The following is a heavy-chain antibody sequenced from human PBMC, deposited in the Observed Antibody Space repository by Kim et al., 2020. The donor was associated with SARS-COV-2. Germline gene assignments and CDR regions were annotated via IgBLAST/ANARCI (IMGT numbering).Heavy chain of an antibody. CDR2: IYYSGST. V-gene: IGHV4-59*08. J-gene: IGHJ3*02. D-gene: IGHD1-26*01. CDR3: ARHVRGATAWLPEGNDAFDI. CDR1: GGSISSYY. Sequence: SETLSLTCTVSGGSISSYYWSWIRQPPGKGLEWIGYIYYSGSTNYNPSLKSRVTISVDTSKNQFSLKLSSVTAADTAVYYCARHVRGATAWLPEGNDAFDIWGQGTMVTVSS.